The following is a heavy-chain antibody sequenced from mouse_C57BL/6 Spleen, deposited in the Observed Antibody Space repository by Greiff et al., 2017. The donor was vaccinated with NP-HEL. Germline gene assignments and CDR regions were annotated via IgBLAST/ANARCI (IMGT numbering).Heavy chain of an antibody. Sequence: VQGVESGAELVRPGTSVKVSCKASGYAFTNYLIEWVKQRPGKGLEWIGVINTGSGGTNYNQKSKGKATLTADKASSTAYMQLSSLTSEDSAVYFCAEADDGYPYYAMDYWGQGTSVTVSS. D-gene: IGHD2-3*01. CDR2: INTGSGGT. J-gene: IGHJ4*01. V-gene: IGHV1-54*01. CDR1: GYAFTNYL. CDR3: AEADDGYPYYAMDY.